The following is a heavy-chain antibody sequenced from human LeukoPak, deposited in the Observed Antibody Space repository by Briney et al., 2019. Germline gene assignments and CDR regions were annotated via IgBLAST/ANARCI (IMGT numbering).Heavy chain of an antibody. V-gene: IGHV3-30*04. J-gene: IGHJ4*02. Sequence: GGSLRLSCEVSGFTFFMYTMHWVRRAPGKGLEGGSLVSYDGCNEYYVDSVTGRFTISRDNSKNTLYLQMNSLRPEDTAVYYCARSYGSASYNIDYWGQGTLVTVSS. CDR3: ARSYGSASYNIDY. D-gene: IGHD3-10*01. CDR2: VSYDGCNE. CDR1: GFTFFMYT.